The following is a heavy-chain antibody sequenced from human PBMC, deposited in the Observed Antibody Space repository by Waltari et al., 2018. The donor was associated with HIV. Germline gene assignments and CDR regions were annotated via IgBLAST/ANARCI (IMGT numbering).Heavy chain of an antibody. D-gene: IGHD2-15*01. CDR1: GYPLSDLS. CDR3: VTLYKQSPLYSNF. Sequence: QLHLIQSAFDLKRPEASVTIACKVSGYPLSDLSMHWVRQGPGHRLEWMGGFDPKNGKPVYSQRFWGRVSLAEDTSEDTAYLELNRLTSDDTAVYYCVTLYKQSPLYSNFWGQGTLVTVSP. CDR2: FDPKNGKP. V-gene: IGHV1-24*01. J-gene: IGHJ1*01.